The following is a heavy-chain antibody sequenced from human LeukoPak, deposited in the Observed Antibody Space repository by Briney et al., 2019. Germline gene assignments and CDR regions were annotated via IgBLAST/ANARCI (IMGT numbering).Heavy chain of an antibody. CDR2: INPNSGGT. V-gene: IGHV1-2*02. D-gene: IGHD3-10*01. Sequence: ASVKVSCKASGYTFTGYYMHWVRQAPGQGLEWMGWINPNSGGTNYAQKFQGRVTMTGDTSISTAYMELSRLRSDDTAVYYCARERGYYYGSGISDYWGQGTLVTVSS. J-gene: IGHJ4*02. CDR3: ARERGYYYGSGISDY. CDR1: GYTFTGYY.